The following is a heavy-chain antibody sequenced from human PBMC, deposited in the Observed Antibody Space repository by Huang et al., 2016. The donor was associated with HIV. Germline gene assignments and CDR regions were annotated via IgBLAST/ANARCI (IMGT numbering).Heavy chain of an antibody. J-gene: IGHJ3*02. CDR2: MNHSGST. CDR1: GGSFSGYY. CDR3: ARERMMSWLDDHDAFDI. Sequence: QVQLQQWGAGLLKPSETLSLTCAVSGGSFSGYYWSWIRQSPGKGLEWIGEMNHSGSTNYNPSRKSRLTISVDTSKNQFSLKLSCVTAADTAVYYCARERMMSWLDDHDAFDIWGQGTMVTVSS. V-gene: IGHV4-34*01. D-gene: IGHD1-1*01.